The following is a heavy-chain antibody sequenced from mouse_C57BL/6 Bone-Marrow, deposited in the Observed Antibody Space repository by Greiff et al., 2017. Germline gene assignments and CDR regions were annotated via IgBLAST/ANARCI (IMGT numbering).Heavy chain of an antibody. CDR2: IWSGGST. D-gene: IGHD2-3*01. J-gene: IGHJ2*01. Sequence: QVQLKESGPGLVQPSQCLSISCTVSGFSLTSYGVHWVRQSPGKGLEWLGVIWSGGSTDYNAAFISSLSISKDNSKSQVFFKMNSLQADDTAIYYCARNDGYQYYFDYWGQGTTLTVSS. CDR3: ARNDGYQYYFDY. CDR1: GFSLTSYG. V-gene: IGHV2-2*01.